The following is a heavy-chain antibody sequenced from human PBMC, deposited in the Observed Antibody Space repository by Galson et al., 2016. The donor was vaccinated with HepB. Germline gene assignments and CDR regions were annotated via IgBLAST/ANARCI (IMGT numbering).Heavy chain of an antibody. V-gene: IGHV3-23*01. CDR3: ARDPGRSWNSLPLYFDH. CDR1: GYTFSTYV. Sequence: SLRLSCAASGYTFSTYVMSWVRQAPGKGLEWVSSISGKADRIYYADSVRGRFTISRDDSKNSPFLLMRGLNAADTAIYYCARDPGRSWNSLPLYFDHWGQGILVTVSS. D-gene: IGHD1-7*01. CDR2: ISGKADRI. J-gene: IGHJ4*02.